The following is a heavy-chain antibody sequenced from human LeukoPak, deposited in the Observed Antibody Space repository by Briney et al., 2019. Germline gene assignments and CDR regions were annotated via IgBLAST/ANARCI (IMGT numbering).Heavy chain of an antibody. J-gene: IGHJ4*02. CDR3: ASARKYCSGGSCYSGYDY. CDR1: AYTFTSFD. D-gene: IGHD2-15*01. CDR2: INPNSGNT. Sequence: GASVKVSLKASAYTFTSFDINWVRQATGQGLEWMGGINPNSGNTGYAQKFQGRLTMTRNTSISTAYMELSSLRSEDTAVYYCASARKYCSGGSCYSGYDYWGQGTLVTVSS. V-gene: IGHV1-8*01.